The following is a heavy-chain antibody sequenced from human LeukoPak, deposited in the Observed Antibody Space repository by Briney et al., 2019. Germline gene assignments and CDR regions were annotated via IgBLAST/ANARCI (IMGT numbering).Heavy chain of an antibody. CDR3: ASHVDSSGSGRAFDI. D-gene: IGHD3-22*01. V-gene: IGHV1-69*04. CDR2: IIPILGIA. CDR1: GGTFSSYA. Sequence: ASVKVSCKPSGGTFSSYAISWVRQAPGQGLEWMGRIIPILGIANYAQKFQGRVTITADKSTSTAYMELSSLRSEDTAVYYCASHVDSSGSGRAFDIWGQGTMATVSS. J-gene: IGHJ3*02.